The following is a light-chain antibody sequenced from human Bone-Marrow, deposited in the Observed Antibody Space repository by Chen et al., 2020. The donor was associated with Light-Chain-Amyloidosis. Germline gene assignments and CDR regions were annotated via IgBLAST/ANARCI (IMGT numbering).Light chain of an antibody. J-gene: IGKJ2*01. CDR3: MQALQSPYT. Sequence: DIVMTQSPLSLPVSPVELASISCRSSQSLLHRNGFQYLDWYLQKPGQSPQLLIYLGSNRASGVPDRFSGSGSGTDFTLKISRVEAEDVGVYYCMQALQSPYTFGQGTKLEIK. V-gene: IGKV2-28*01. CDR2: LGS. CDR1: QSLLHRNGFQY.